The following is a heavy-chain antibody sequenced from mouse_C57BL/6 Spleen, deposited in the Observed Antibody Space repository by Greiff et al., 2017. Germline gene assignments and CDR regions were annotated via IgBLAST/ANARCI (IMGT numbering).Heavy chain of an antibody. CDR1: GFTFSSYA. Sequence: EVKVEESGEGLVKPGGSLKLSCAASGFTFSSYAMSWVRQTPEKRLEWVACISSGGDYIYYADTVKGRFTISIDNDRNTLYLQMSSLKSEDTAMYYCTREGTGAWLAYWGQGTLVTVSA. CDR2: ISSGGDYI. D-gene: IGHD4-1*01. V-gene: IGHV5-9-1*02. CDR3: TREGTGAWLAY. J-gene: IGHJ3*01.